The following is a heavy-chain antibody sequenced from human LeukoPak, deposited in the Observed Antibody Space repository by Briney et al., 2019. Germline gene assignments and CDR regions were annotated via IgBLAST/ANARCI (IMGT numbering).Heavy chain of an antibody. CDR2: IKSKTDGGTT. J-gene: IGHJ1*01. V-gene: IGHV3-15*01. CDR1: GFTFSNAW. CDR3: TQEVEPAATSYFQH. Sequence: KTGGSLRLSCAASGFTFSNAWMSWVRQAPGKGLEWVGRIKSKTDGGTTDYAAPVKGRFTISRDDSKNTLYPQMNSLKTEDTAVYYCTQEVEPAATSYFQHWGQGTQVTVSS. D-gene: IGHD2-2*01.